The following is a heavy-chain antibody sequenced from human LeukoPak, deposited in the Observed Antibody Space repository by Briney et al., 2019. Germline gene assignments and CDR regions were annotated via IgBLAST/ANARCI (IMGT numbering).Heavy chain of an antibody. CDR3: AKGLGITAAGVDY. D-gene: IGHD6-13*01. CDR2: ISGGGGST. V-gene: IGHV3-23*01. CDR1: GFTFSSYE. J-gene: IGHJ4*02. Sequence: PGGSLRLSCAASGFTFSSYEMNWVRQAPGKGLEWVSGISGGGGSTYYADSVKGRFTISRDNSKNTLYVQMNSLRAEDTAVYYCAKGLGITAAGVDYWGQGTLVTVSS.